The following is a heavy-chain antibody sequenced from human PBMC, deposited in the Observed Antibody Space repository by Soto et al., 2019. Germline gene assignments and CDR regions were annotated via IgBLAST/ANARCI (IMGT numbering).Heavy chain of an antibody. Sequence: PSETLSLTCTVSGGSISSYYWSWIRQPPGKGLEWIGYIYYSGSTNYNPSLKSRVTISVDTSKNQFSLKLSSVTAADTAVYYCARGRGVVVPADMLGHFDYWGQGTLVTVSS. CDR1: GGSISSYY. J-gene: IGHJ4*02. CDR3: ARGRGVVVPADMLGHFDY. D-gene: IGHD2-2*01. V-gene: IGHV4-59*01. CDR2: IYYSGST.